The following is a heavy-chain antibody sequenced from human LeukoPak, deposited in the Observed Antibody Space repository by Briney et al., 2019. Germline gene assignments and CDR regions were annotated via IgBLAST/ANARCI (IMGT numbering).Heavy chain of an antibody. CDR1: GFTFSDYY. Sequence: GGSLRLSXAASGFTFSDYYMSWIRQAPGKGLEWVSYISSSGSTIYYADSVKGRFTISRDNAKNSLYLQMNSLRAEDTAVYYCARVYSGSYWVVDYWGQGTLVTVSS. CDR2: ISSSGSTI. CDR3: ARVYSGSYWVVDY. D-gene: IGHD1-26*01. V-gene: IGHV3-11*04. J-gene: IGHJ4*02.